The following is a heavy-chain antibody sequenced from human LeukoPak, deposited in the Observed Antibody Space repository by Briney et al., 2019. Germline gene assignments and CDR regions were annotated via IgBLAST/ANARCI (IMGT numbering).Heavy chain of an antibody. CDR1: GYTFTIYY. D-gene: IGHD3-22*01. Sequence: ASVTVSCTASGYTFTIYYMHWVRQAPGQGLEWMGIINPSGGSTSYAQKFQGRVTMTRDTSTSTVYMELSSLRSEDTAVYYCALTGSGYYSFDYWGQGTLVTVSS. CDR2: INPSGGST. J-gene: IGHJ4*02. V-gene: IGHV1-46*01. CDR3: ALTGSGYYSFDY.